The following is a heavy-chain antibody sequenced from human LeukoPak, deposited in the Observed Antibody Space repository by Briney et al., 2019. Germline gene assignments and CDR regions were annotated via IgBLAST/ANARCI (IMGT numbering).Heavy chain of an antibody. Sequence: ALPLSFLCSRWTDRENYIYWLRQPPCKGLAWVSLIYSGGNTYYADSVKGRFTISRDTSNNALYLQMNSLRAEDTAIYYCARVVIPVPYYFDYWGQGTLVTVSS. CDR1: RWTDRENY. CDR2: IYSGGNT. V-gene: IGHV3-53*01. CDR3: ARVVIPVPYYFDY. J-gene: IGHJ4*02. D-gene: IGHD2-2*01.